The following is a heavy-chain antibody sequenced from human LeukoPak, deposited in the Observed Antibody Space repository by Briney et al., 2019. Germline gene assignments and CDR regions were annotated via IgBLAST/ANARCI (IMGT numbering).Heavy chain of an antibody. J-gene: IGHJ6*02. V-gene: IGHV3-30-3*02. CDR1: GFTFSSYA. D-gene: IGHD1-26*01. Sequence: GGSLRLSCAASGFTFSSYAMHWVRQAPGKGLEWVAVISYDGSNKYYADSVKGRFTISRDNSKNTLYLQMNSLRAEDTAVYYCAKSGWELQSGMDVWGQGTTVTVSS. CDR2: ISYDGSNK. CDR3: AKSGWELQSGMDV.